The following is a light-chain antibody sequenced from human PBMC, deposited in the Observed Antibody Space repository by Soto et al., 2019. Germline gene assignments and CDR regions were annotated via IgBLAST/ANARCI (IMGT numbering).Light chain of an antibody. CDR2: KAS. CDR1: QSISTW. J-gene: IGKJ1*01. CDR3: QHYNSYPWT. Sequence: DIQMTQSPSTLSASVGDRVTITCRASQSISTWLAWYQQKAGKAPKLLIYKASSLESGVPSRFSGSGSGTEFTLTISSLQPDDFATYYCQHYNSYPWTFG. V-gene: IGKV1-5*03.